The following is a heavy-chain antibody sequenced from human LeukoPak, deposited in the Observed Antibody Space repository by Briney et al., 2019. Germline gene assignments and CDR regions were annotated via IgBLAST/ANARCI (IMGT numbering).Heavy chain of an antibody. CDR3: TQGYNIDWYPN. Sequence: GGSLTLSCAVSGFSVNSFGMSWVRQAPGEGLEWISAISVNGETTYYADSEKGRFIISRDNSNNALYLHLSSLRVEDTATYYCTQGYNIDWYPNWGQGSLVSVSS. CDR1: GFSVNSFG. J-gene: IGHJ4*02. D-gene: IGHD6-19*01. V-gene: IGHV3-23*01. CDR2: ISVNGETT.